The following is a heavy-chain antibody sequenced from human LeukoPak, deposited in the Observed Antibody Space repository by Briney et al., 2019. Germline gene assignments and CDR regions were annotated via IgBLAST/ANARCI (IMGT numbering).Heavy chain of an antibody. CDR3: ARVVDGNSNYYYYGMDV. CDR1: GFTFGSYW. Sequence: GGSLRLSCAASGFTFGSYWMSWVRQAPGKGLEWVANIKQDGSEKYYVDSVKGRFTISRDNAKNSLYLQMNSLRAEDTAVYYCARVVDGNSNYYYYGMDVWGQGTTVTVSS. D-gene: IGHD4-23*01. J-gene: IGHJ6*02. CDR2: IKQDGSEK. V-gene: IGHV3-7*01.